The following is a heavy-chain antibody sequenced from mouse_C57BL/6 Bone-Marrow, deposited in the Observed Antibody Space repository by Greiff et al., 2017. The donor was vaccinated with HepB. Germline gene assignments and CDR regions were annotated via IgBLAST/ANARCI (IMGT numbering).Heavy chain of an antibody. CDR3: ARQNWAWFAY. Sequence: EVKLMESGGGLVKPGGSLKLSCAASGFTFSDYGMHWVRQAPEKGLEWVAYISSGSSTIYYAETVKGRFTISRDNAKTTLFLQMTSLRSEDTAMYYCARQNWAWFAYWGQGTMVTVSA. CDR2: ISSGSSTI. V-gene: IGHV5-17*01. J-gene: IGHJ3*01. D-gene: IGHD4-1*01. CDR1: GFTFSDYG.